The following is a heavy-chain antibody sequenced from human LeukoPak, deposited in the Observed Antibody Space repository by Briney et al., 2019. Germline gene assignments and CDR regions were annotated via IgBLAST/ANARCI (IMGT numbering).Heavy chain of an antibody. CDR2: IYYTGSGSA. V-gene: IGHV4-59*01. Sequence: PSETLSLTCTVSGDSISSYYWSWIRQPPGKGLEWIASIYYTGSGSAKYNPSLKSRVSILVDTSQNQFSLKLTSVTAADTAVYYCARVSSWDYDMLTGSNNLYYFDYWGQGTLVTISS. CDR3: ARVSSWDYDMLTGSNNLYYFDY. CDR1: GDSISSYY. J-gene: IGHJ4*02. D-gene: IGHD3-9*01.